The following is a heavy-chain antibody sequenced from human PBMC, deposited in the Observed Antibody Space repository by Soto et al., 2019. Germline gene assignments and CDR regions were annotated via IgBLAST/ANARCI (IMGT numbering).Heavy chain of an antibody. CDR3: ARGSGRWLVPHYFDY. Sequence: QVQLQQWGAGLLKPSETLSLTCAVYGGSFSGYYWSWIRQPPGKGLEWIGEINHSGSTNYNPSLKSRVTISVDTSKNQFSLKLSSVTAADTAVYYCARGSGRWLVPHYFDYWGQGTLVTVSS. J-gene: IGHJ4*02. V-gene: IGHV4-34*01. D-gene: IGHD6-19*01. CDR1: GGSFSGYY. CDR2: INHSGST.